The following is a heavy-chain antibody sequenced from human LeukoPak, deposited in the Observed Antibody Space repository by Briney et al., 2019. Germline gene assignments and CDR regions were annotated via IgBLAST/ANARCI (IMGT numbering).Heavy chain of an antibody. V-gene: IGHV5-51*01. D-gene: IGHD5-12*01. CDR1: GYSFTNYW. CDR3: ARHVTTVATSWFDP. Sequence: ESLKISCKGSGYSFTNYWIGWVRQMPGKGLEWMGFIYPGESNIRYSPSFQGQVTISADRSITTAYLQWSSLKASDTAMYYCARHVTTVATSWFDPWGQGTLVTVSS. CDR2: IYPGESNI. J-gene: IGHJ5*02.